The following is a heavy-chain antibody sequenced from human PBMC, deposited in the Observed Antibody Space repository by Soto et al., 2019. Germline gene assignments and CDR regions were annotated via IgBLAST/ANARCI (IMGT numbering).Heavy chain of an antibody. CDR1: GGTFSSYT. D-gene: IGHD4-4*01. Sequence: GASVKVSCKASGGTFSSYTISWVRQAPGQGLEWMGRIIPILGIANYAQKFQGRVTITADKSTSTAYMELSSLRSEDTAVYYCAVSRMTTVTTRFSDYYYYMDVWGKGTTVTVSS. CDR2: IIPILGIA. V-gene: IGHV1-69*02. J-gene: IGHJ6*03. CDR3: AVSRMTTVTTRFSDYYYYMDV.